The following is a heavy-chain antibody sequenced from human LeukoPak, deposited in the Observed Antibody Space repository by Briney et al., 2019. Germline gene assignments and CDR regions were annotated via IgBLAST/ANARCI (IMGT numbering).Heavy chain of an antibody. V-gene: IGHV3-21*01. J-gene: IGHJ4*02. Sequence: PGGSLRLSCAASGYTFSNFAMTWVRQAPGKGLEWVSSIVGSSSTYYADSLKGRFTISRDNAKNSLYLQMNSLRAEDTAVYYCARIGAGSSRDYWGQGTLVTVSS. CDR2: IVGSSST. D-gene: IGHD6-13*01. CDR1: GYTFSNFA. CDR3: ARIGAGSSRDY.